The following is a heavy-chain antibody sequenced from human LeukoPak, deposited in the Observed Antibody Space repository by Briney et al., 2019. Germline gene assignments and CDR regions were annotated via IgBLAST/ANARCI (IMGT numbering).Heavy chain of an antibody. J-gene: IGHJ5*02. V-gene: IGHV1-2*06. D-gene: IGHD4-11*01. CDR3: ARDIPGEPTTVDRFDP. CDR1: GYTFTGYY. CDR2: INPNSGGT. Sequence: GASVKVSCKASGYTFTGYYMHWVRQDPGQGLEWMGRINPNSGGTNYAQKFQGRVTMTRDTSISTAYMELSRLRSDDTAVYYCARDIPGEPTTVDRFDPWGQGTLVTVSS.